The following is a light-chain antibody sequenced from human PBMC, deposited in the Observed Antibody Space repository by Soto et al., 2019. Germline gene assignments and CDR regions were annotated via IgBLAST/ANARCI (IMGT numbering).Light chain of an antibody. CDR2: SAP. CDR3: QQRSNWQAT. Sequence: ETVFTQSPATRSLSPGERSTLSCGASQTVTACLAGYQQRPGQAPRLLIYSAPNRDTGIPPRFSGSGSGTDFTLTIDSLEPEDFAVYYCQQRSNWQATFGQGTRLEI. J-gene: IGKJ5*01. CDR1: QTVTAC. V-gene: IGKV3-11*01.